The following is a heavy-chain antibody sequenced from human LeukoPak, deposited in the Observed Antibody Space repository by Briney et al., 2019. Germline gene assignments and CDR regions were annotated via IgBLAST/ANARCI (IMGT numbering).Heavy chain of an antibody. CDR3: ARVIPYFGSGSYYYGWFDP. CDR2: LNWNGSST. J-gene: IGHJ5*02. Sequence: GGPLRLSCAASGFTFDDYGMNWVRQAPGKGLEWVSGLNWNGSSTGYADSVKGRFTISRDNAKNSLYLQMNSLRAEDTALYYCARVIPYFGSGSYYYGWFDPWGQGTLVTVSS. V-gene: IGHV3-20*04. D-gene: IGHD3-10*01. CDR1: GFTFDDYG.